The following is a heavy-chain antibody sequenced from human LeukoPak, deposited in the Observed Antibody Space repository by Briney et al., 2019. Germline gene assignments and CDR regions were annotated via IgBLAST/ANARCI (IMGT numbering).Heavy chain of an antibody. J-gene: IGHJ5*02. D-gene: IGHD3-22*01. CDR3: TNYYDSSGYYSWFDP. CDR1: GGSISSGGYY. CDR2: IYYSGST. V-gene: IGHV4-39*07. Sequence: SQTLSLTCTVSGGSISSGGYYWSWIRQPPGKGLEWIGSIYYSGSTYYNPSLKSRVTISVDTSKNQFSLKLSSVTAADTAVYYCTNYYDSSGYYSWFDPWGQGTLVTVSS.